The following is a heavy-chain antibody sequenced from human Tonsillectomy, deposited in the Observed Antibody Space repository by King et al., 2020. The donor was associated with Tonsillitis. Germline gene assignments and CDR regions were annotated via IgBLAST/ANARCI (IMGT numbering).Heavy chain of an antibody. CDR2: ISYDGSNK. CDR3: ARENDSGDYASGMDV. Sequence: VQLVESGGGVVQPGRSLRLSCAASGFTFSSYAMHWVRQAPGKGLEWVAVISYDGSNKYYADSVKGRFTISRDNSKNTLYLQMNSLRAEDTAVYYCARENDSGDYASGMDVWGQGTTVTVSS. V-gene: IGHV3-30*04. D-gene: IGHD4-17*01. J-gene: IGHJ6*02. CDR1: GFTFSSYA.